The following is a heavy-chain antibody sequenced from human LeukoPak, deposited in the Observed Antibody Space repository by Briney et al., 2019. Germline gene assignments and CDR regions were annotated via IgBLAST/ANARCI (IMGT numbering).Heavy chain of an antibody. CDR3: ARHGSAYCSSTSCYYYYYMDV. D-gene: IGHD2-2*01. Sequence: GESLKISCKGSGYSFTSYWIGWVRQMPGKGLEWMGIIYPGDSDTRPSPSFQGQVNIAADKSISTAYLQWSSLKASDTAMYYCARHGSAYCSSTSCYYYYYMDVWGKGTTVTVSS. J-gene: IGHJ6*03. CDR1: GYSFTSYW. V-gene: IGHV5-51*01. CDR2: IYPGDSDT.